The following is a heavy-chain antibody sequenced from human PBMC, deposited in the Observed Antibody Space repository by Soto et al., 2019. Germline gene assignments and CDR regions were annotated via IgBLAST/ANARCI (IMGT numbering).Heavy chain of an antibody. V-gene: IGHV3-48*02. CDR2: ISSSSSTI. CDR3: ARDGGGIAAAGRGAFDI. Sequence: EVQLVESGGGLVQPGGSLRLSCAASGFTFSSYSMNWVRQAPGKGLEWVSYISSSSSTIYYADSVKGRFTISRDNAKNSRYRQMNSLRDEDTAVYYCARDGGGIAAAGRGAFDIWGQGTMVTVSS. D-gene: IGHD6-13*01. CDR1: GFTFSSYS. J-gene: IGHJ3*02.